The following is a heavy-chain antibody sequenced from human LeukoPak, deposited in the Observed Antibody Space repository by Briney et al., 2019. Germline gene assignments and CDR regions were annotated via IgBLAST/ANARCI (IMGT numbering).Heavy chain of an antibody. D-gene: IGHD4-17*01. V-gene: IGHV4-38-2*02. CDR1: GYSISSGYD. Sequence: SETLSLTCTVSGYSISSGYDWGWIRQPPGKGLEWIGSIYYRRTTYYNPSLKSRVTISVDTSKNQFSLKLTSVTAADTAVYYCARDGYGDYIYANWGQGTLVTVSS. CDR2: IYYRRTT. CDR3: ARDGYGDYIYAN. J-gene: IGHJ4*02.